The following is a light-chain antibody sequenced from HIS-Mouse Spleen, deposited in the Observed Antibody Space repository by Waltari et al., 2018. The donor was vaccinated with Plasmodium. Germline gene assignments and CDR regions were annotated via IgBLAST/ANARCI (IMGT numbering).Light chain of an antibody. CDR1: QSVSSSY. Sequence: ELVLTQSPGPLSLSPGERATLSCRASQSVSSSYLAWYQQKPGQAPRLLIDGASSRATGIPDRFSGSGSGTDFTLTISRLEPEDFAVYYCQQYGSSPYTFGRGPSWRSN. CDR3: QQYGSSPYT. J-gene: IGKJ2*01. CDR2: GAS. V-gene: IGKV3-20*01.